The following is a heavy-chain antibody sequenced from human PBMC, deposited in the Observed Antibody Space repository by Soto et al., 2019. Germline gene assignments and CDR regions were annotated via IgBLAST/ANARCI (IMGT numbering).Heavy chain of an antibody. CDR3: ATDHGSGSYYNLDY. J-gene: IGHJ4*02. CDR2: FDPEDGET. Sequence: ASVKVSCKVSGYTLTELSMHWVRQAPGKGLEWMGGFDPEDGETIYAQKFQGRVTMTEDTSTDTAYMELSSLRSEDTAVYYCATDHGSGSYYNLDYWGQGTLVTVSS. CDR1: GYTLTELS. D-gene: IGHD3-10*01. V-gene: IGHV1-24*01.